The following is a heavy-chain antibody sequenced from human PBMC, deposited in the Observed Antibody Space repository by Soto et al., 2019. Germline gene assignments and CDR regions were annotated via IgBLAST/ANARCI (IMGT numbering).Heavy chain of an antibody. J-gene: IGHJ6*02. CDR2: ISAYNGNT. CDR3: ACGGIAVAGNPLDYGMDV. CDR1: GYTFTSYG. V-gene: IGHV1-18*01. D-gene: IGHD6-19*01. Sequence: ASVKVSCKASGYTFTSYGISWVRQAPGQGLEWMGWISAYNGNTNYAQKLQGRVTMTTDTSTSTAYMEMRSLRSDDTAVYYCACGGIAVAGNPLDYGMDVWGQGTTVTVSS.